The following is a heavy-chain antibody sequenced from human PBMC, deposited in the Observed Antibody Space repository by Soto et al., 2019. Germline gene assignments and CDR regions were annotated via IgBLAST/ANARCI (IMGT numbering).Heavy chain of an antibody. CDR2: MNPNSGNT. CDR3: ARGLRYCSSTSCYARLYYYYYMDV. Sequence: ASVKVSCKASGYTFTSYDINWVRQATGQGLEWMGWMNPNSGNTGYAQKFQGRVTMTRNTSISTAYMELSSLRSEDTAVYYCARGLRYCSSTSCYARLYYYYYMDVWGKGTKVTVSS. CDR1: GYTFTSYD. D-gene: IGHD2-2*01. V-gene: IGHV1-8*01. J-gene: IGHJ6*03.